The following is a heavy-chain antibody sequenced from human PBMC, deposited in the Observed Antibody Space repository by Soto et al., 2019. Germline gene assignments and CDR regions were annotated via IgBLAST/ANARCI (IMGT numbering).Heavy chain of an antibody. CDR2: MNPNSGNT. Sequence: QVQLVQSGAEVKKPGASVKVSCKASGYTFTSYEINWVRQATGQGLEWMGWMNPNSGNTGYAEKFQGRVTMTRDTPIRTAYRELSSLKSGDRAVYYWGRGEYGGGGGGGGYWGQGTLVTVSS. J-gene: IGHJ4*02. CDR3: GRGEYGGGGGGGGY. V-gene: IGHV1-8*01. D-gene: IGHD3-16*01. CDR1: GYTFTSYE.